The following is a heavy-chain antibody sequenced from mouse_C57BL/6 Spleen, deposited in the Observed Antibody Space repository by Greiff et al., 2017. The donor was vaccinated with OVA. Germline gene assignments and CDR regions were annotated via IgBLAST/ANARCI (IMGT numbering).Heavy chain of an antibody. CDR1: GYAFTNYL. D-gene: IGHD1-1*01. CDR3: ARAVADAMDY. Sequence: QVQLQQSGAELVRPGTSVKVSCKASGYAFTNYLIEWVKQRPGQGLEWIGVINPGSGGTNYNEKFKGKATLTADKSSSTAYMQLSSLTSEDSAVYSCARAVADAMDYWGQGTSVTVSS. V-gene: IGHV1-54*01. J-gene: IGHJ4*01. CDR2: INPGSGGT.